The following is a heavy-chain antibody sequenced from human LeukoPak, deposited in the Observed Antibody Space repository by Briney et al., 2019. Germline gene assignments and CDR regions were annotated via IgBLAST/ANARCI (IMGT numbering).Heavy chain of an antibody. CDR1: GFTFSSYG. J-gene: IGHJ4*02. Sequence: GGSLRLSCAASGFTFSSYGMHWVRQAPGKGLEWVAFIRYDGSNKYYADSVKGRFTISRDNSKNTLYLQMNSLRAEDTAVYYCAKDFGYVVVVAATRGGFDYWGQGTLVTVSS. CDR3: AKDFGYVVVVAATRGGFDY. CDR2: IRYDGSNK. D-gene: IGHD2-15*01. V-gene: IGHV3-30*02.